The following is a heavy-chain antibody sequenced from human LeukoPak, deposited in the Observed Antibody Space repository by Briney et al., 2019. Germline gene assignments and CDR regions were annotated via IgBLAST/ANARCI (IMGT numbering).Heavy chain of an antibody. CDR2: ISGSGGST. J-gene: IGHJ4*02. CDR1: GFTFSSYA. D-gene: IGHD3-22*01. Sequence: GGSLRLSCAASGFTFSSYAMSWVRQAPGKGLEWVSAISGSGGSTYYADSVKGRFTISRDNSKNTLYLQMNSLRAEDTVVYYCAKESSGDSSGYPIDYWGQGTLVTVSS. CDR3: AKESSGDSSGYPIDY. V-gene: IGHV3-23*01.